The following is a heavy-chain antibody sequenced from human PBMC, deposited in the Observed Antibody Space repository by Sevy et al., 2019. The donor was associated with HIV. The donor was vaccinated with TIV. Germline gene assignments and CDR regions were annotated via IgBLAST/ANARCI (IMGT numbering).Heavy chain of an antibody. Sequence: GGSLRLYCAASGFDFSIYSMSWVRQAPGKGLEWVLTLSFGCGKINYADSVKGRFTISRDNSKSSVYLQMNNMRVEDTAVYYCAREGCTKPHDYWGQGTLVTVSS. J-gene: IGHJ4*02. D-gene: IGHD2-8*01. CDR1: GFDFSIYS. V-gene: IGHV3-23*01. CDR3: AREGCTKPHDY. CDR2: LSFGCGKI.